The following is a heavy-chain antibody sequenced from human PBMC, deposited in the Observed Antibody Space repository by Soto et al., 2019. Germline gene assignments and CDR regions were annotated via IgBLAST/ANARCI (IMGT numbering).Heavy chain of an antibody. CDR1: GYTFTSYG. CDR2: ISAYNGNT. J-gene: IGHJ6*02. D-gene: IGHD3-3*01. Sequence: QVQLVQSGAEVKKPGASVKVSCKASGYTFTSYGISWVRQAPGQGLEWMGWISAYNGNTNYAQKFQGRVTMDTDTCTSTAYMELRRLRSDDTAVYYCATQRFVDYYGMDVWGQGTTVTVSS. CDR3: ATQRFVDYYGMDV. V-gene: IGHV1-18*01.